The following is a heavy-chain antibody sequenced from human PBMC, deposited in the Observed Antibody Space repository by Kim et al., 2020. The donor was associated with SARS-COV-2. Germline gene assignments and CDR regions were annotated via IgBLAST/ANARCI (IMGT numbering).Heavy chain of an antibody. Sequence: GGSLRLSCTTSGFTFTGHAMSWVRQAPGKGLEWVSSIDGSDGTTYYVDSVKGRFSISRDDSKNTLYLLMSALRADDTAAYYCLKGGWGWIWDYWGEGTLATVSS. CDR1: GFTFTGHA. CDR3: LKGGWGWIWDY. J-gene: IGHJ4*02. V-gene: IGHV3-23*01. CDR2: IDGSDGTT. D-gene: IGHD2-21*01.